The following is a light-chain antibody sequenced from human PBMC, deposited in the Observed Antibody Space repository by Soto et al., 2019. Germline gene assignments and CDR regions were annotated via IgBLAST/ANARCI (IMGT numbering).Light chain of an antibody. J-gene: IGKJ5*01. CDR1: QSVSSSY. V-gene: IGKV3-20*01. CDR2: GAS. CDR3: QHYDSLPIT. Sequence: EIVLTQSPGTLSFSPRERATLSLRASQSVSSSYLAWYQQKPGQPPRLLIYGASSRATGIPDRFSGSGSGTDFTLTISRLEPEDFAVFYCQHYDSLPITFGQGTRLEIK.